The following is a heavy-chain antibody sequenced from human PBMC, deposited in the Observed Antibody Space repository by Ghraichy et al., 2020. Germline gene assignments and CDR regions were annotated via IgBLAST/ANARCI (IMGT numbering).Heavy chain of an antibody. CDR3: ARDRDHKQLDAFDI. CDR1: GFTFSSYS. CDR2: ISSSSSSYI. J-gene: IGHJ3*02. V-gene: IGHV3-21*01. D-gene: IGHD6-13*01. Sequence: GGSLRLSCAASGFTFSSYSMNWVRQAPGKGLEWVSSISSSSSSYIYYADSVKGRFTISRDNAKNSPYLQMNSLRAEDTAVYYCARDRDHKQLDAFDIWGQGTMVTVSS.